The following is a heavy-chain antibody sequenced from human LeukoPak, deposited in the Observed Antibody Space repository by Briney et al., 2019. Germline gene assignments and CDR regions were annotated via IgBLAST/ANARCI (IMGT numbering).Heavy chain of an antibody. CDR1: GYTFTGYY. D-gene: IGHD2-21*01. CDR3: ARDCGNCGGAPDDTFDI. CDR2: ISAYTGNT. J-gene: IGHJ3*02. Sequence: ASVKVSCKASGYTFTGYYMHWVRQAPGQGLEWMGWISAYTGNTNYAQKVQGRVTMTTDTSTSTGYLELRSLRSDDTAVYYCARDCGNCGGAPDDTFDIWGQGTMVTVSS. V-gene: IGHV1-18*04.